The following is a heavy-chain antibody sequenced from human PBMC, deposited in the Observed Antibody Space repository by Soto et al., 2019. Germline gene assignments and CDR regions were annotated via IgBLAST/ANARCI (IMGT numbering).Heavy chain of an antibody. CDR2: MYSGGNT. D-gene: IGHD3-22*01. V-gene: IGHV4-39*01. J-gene: IGHJ5*02. Sequence: QLQLQESGPGLVKPSETLSLTCTVSGGSFSSSTYYWGWIRQPPGKGLEWIGSMYSGGNTYYNPSLKSRVTVSRDTSKNHFSLKLTSVTAADTAMYYCARQPYDSTGYYYGAWGQGTLVTVSS. CDR3: ARQPYDSTGYYYGA. CDR1: GGSFSSSTYY.